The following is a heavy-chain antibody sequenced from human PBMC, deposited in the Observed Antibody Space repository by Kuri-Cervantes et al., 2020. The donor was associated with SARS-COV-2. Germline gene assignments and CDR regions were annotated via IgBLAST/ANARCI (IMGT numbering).Heavy chain of an antibody. CDR1: GYSFNDYY. Sequence: ASVKVSCKASGYSFNDYYIYWVRQAPGQGLEWMGWINPNSGGTNYAQKFQGWVTMTRDTSLSISYIELSRLTSDDTAVYYCARGEGSRGLMVVLGWRGAGRLDFWGQGTLVTVSS. CDR2: INPNSGGT. CDR3: ARGEGSRGLMVVLGWRGAGRLDF. V-gene: IGHV1-2*04. D-gene: IGHD3-10*01. J-gene: IGHJ4*02.